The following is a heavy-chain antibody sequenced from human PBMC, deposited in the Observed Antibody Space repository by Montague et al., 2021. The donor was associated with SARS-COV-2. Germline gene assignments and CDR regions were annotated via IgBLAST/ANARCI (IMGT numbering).Heavy chain of an antibody. CDR3: ARVAPPSDTGYCDY. V-gene: IGHV4-39*07. CDR1: GGSISSSSYY. D-gene: IGHD1-14*01. Sequence: SETLSLTCTVSGGSISSSSYYWGWIRQPPGKGLEWIGSIYYSGSTYYNPSLKSRVTISVDTSKNQFSLKLSSVTAADTAVYYCARVAPPSDTGYCDYWGQGTLVTVSS. J-gene: IGHJ4*02. CDR2: IYYSGST.